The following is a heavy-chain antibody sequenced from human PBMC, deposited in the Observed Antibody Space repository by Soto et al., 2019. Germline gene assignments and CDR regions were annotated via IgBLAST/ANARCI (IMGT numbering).Heavy chain of an antibody. Sequence: GESLKISCKGSGYSFTGYWIGWVRQMPGKGLEWMGIIYPGDSDTRYSPSFQGQVTISADKSISTAYLQWSSLKASDTAMYYCARLWVVDTAMGPLDYWGQGTLVTVSS. D-gene: IGHD5-18*01. V-gene: IGHV5-51*01. J-gene: IGHJ4*02. CDR2: IYPGDSDT. CDR3: ARLWVVDTAMGPLDY. CDR1: GYSFTGYW.